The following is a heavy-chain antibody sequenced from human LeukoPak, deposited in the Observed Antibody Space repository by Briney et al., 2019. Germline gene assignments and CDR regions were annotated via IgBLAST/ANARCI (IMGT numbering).Heavy chain of an antibody. D-gene: IGHD3-9*01. V-gene: IGHV1-8*01. CDR2: MNPNSGNT. Sequence: ASVKVSCKASGYTFTSYDINWVRQATGQGLEWMGWMNPNSGNTGYAQKFQGRVTMTRNTSISTAYMELSRLRSDDTAVYYCARAGSSYDILTGYYSWFDPWGQGTLVTVSS. J-gene: IGHJ5*02. CDR3: ARAGSSYDILTGYYSWFDP. CDR1: GYTFTSYD.